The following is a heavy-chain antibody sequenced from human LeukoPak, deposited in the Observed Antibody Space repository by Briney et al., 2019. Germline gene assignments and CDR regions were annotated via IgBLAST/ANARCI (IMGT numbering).Heavy chain of an antibody. Sequence: ASVKVSCKASVYTLTGYYMHWVRQAPGQGLEWMGRINPNSGGTNYAQKFQGSVTMTRDTSISTAYMELSRLRSDDTAVYYCARARTSSWSNDYCGQGTLVTVSS. D-gene: IGHD6-13*01. CDR3: ARARTSSWSNDY. V-gene: IGHV1-2*06. J-gene: IGHJ4*02. CDR2: INPNSGGT. CDR1: VYTLTGYY.